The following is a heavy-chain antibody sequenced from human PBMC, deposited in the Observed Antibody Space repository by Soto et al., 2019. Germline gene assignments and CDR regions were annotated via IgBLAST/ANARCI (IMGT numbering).Heavy chain of an antibody. V-gene: IGHV2-5*02. J-gene: IGHJ4*02. CDR2: IYWDDDK. CDR1: GFSLTTSGVG. Sequence: QITLNESGPTVVKPAETLTLTCTFSGFSLTTSGVGVGWIRQSPGKAPEWLALIYWDDDKRYSASLKSRLTLTKDTSKNQVVLTMASVDPADTATYYCAHRILRTVFGLATTTAIYFDFWGQGTPVVVSS. D-gene: IGHD3-3*01. CDR3: AHRILRTVFGLATTTAIYFDF.